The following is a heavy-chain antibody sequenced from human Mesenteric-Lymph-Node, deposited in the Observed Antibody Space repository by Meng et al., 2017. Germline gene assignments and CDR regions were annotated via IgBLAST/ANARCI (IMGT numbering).Heavy chain of an antibody. J-gene: IGHJ4*02. V-gene: IGHV5-51*01. CDR3: ARQLRATVTTRPFDY. Sequence: GESPKIPCQGSGYSFTSYWIGWVRQLPGKGLEWMGIIYPGDSDTRYSPSFQGQVTISADKSISTAYLQWSSLKASDTAMYYCARQLRATVTTRPFDYWGQGTLVTVSS. D-gene: IGHD4-17*01. CDR1: GYSFTSYW. CDR2: IYPGDSDT.